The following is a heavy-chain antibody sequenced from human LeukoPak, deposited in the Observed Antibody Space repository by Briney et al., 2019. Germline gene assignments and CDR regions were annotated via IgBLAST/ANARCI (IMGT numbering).Heavy chain of an antibody. CDR3: ARDRSIDSSGYYYVVRPFDY. D-gene: IGHD3-22*01. CDR2: IWYDGSNK. J-gene: IGHJ4*02. Sequence: GRSLRLSCAASGFTFSSYGMHWVRQAPGKGLEWVAVIWYDGSNKYYADSVKGRFTISRDNAKNSLYLQMNSLRAEDTAVYYCARDRSIDSSGYYYVVRPFDYWGQGTLVTVSS. CDR1: GFTFSSYG. V-gene: IGHV3-33*01.